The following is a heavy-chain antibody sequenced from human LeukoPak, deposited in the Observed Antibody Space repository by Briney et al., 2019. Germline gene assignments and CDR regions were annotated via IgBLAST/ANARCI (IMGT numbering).Heavy chain of an antibody. CDR1: GGTFSSYA. CDR3: ARDPAGGRDGYNYYYFDY. D-gene: IGHD5-24*01. V-gene: IGHV1-69*04. J-gene: IGHJ4*02. Sequence: SVKVSCKASGGTFSSYAISWVRQAPGQGLEWMGRIIPILGIANYAQKFQGRVTITADKSTSTASMELSSLRSEDTAVYYCARDPAGGRDGYNYYYFDYWGQGTLVTVSS. CDR2: IIPILGIA.